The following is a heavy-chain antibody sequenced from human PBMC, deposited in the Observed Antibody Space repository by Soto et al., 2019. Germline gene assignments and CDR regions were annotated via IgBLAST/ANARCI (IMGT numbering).Heavy chain of an antibody. CDR2: IYSGGST. Sequence: GGYVRHSSQTPTLTFSCSCFWLTSRAPAKGLEWVSVIYSGGSTYYADSVKGRFTISRHNSKNTLYLQMNSLRAEDTAVYYCARDSIAVAGYYYYGMDVWGQGTTVTVSS. D-gene: IGHD6-19*01. CDR3: ARDSIAVAGYYYYGMDV. J-gene: IGHJ6*02. V-gene: IGHV3-53*04. CDR1: TLTFSCSC.